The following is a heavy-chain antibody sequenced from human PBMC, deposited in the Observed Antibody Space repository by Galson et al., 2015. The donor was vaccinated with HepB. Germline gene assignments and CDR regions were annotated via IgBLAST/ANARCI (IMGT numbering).Heavy chain of an antibody. D-gene: IGHD7-27*01. Sequence: SVKVSCKASGYTFTTYDINWVRQAPGQGLEWVGWMSPYSGYTGYAQNFQGRVTMTRDTSISTAYMELSSLRSEDTAVYFCTRNAPRTGDFDHWGQGTLVTVSS. CDR3: TRNAPRTGDFDH. V-gene: IGHV1-8*02. CDR2: MSPYSGYT. J-gene: IGHJ4*02. CDR1: GYTFTTYD.